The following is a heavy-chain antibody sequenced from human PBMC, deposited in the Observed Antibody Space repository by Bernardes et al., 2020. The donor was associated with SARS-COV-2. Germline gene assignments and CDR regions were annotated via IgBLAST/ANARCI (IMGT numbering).Heavy chain of an antibody. Sequence: GGSLRLSCAASGFAFSYYAMGWVRQAPGKGLEWVSGIGGTGATTYYADSVKGRFTISRDNSKNTLSLQMNSLRADDTAVYYCARQGYSSYWYMDYWGHGTLVTVSS. CDR2: IGGTGATT. CDR3: ARQGYSSYWYMDY. V-gene: IGHV3-23*01. CDR1: GFAFSYYA. D-gene: IGHD6-6*01. J-gene: IGHJ4*03.